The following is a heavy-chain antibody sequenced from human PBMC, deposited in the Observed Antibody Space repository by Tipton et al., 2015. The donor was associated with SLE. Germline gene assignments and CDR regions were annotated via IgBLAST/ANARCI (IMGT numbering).Heavy chain of an antibody. D-gene: IGHD3-10*01. Sequence: SLRLSCAASGFTFNTYGMNWVRQAPGKGLEWVSYISSRSGTIYYADSVKGRFTISRDNGKNSLYLQMSSLRVEDTAVYYCARVAYGHRPPFYGMDVWGPGTTVIVS. CDR3: ARVAYGHRPPFYGMDV. J-gene: IGHJ6*02. CDR1: GFTFNTYG. CDR2: ISSRSGTI. V-gene: IGHV3-48*01.